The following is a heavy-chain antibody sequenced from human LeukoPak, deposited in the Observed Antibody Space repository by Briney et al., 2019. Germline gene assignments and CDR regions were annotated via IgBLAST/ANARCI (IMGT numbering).Heavy chain of an antibody. V-gene: IGHV3-23*01. CDR1: GFTFSNYA. CDR2: ISGSGGST. CDR3: ATDSRCSIISCSDFDY. D-gene: IGHD2-2*01. J-gene: IGHJ4*02. Sequence: GGSLRLSCAASGFTFSNYAMSWVRQAPGKGLEWVSTISGSGGSTYYADSVKGRFTISRDKSKNTLNLQMNSLRDEDTAVYYCATDSRCSIISCSDFDYWGQGTLVTVSS.